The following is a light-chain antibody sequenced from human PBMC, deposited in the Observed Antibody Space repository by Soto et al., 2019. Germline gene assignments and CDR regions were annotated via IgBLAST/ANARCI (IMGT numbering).Light chain of an antibody. CDR3: QQRSGWPLT. V-gene: IGKV3-11*01. CDR1: QRITTY. J-gene: IGKJ4*01. CDR2: DAS. Sequence: EIVLTQSPATLSLSPGERATLSCRASQRITTYLAWYQQKPGQAPRLLIYDASNRATGIPARFSGSGSGTDFPLTISSLEPEDFAVYYCQQRSGWPLTFGGGTKVEIK.